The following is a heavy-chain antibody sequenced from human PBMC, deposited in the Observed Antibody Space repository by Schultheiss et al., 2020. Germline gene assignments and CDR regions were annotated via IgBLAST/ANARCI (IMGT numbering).Heavy chain of an antibody. Sequence: GESLKISCAASGFTFSSYAMHWVRQAPGKGLEWVAVISYDGSNKYYADSVKGRFTISRDNSKNTLYLQMNSLRAEDTAVYYCARVGRYYDSSGYSTTDYWGQGTLVTVSS. CDR3: ARVGRYYDSSGYSTTDY. CDR2: ISYDGSNK. J-gene: IGHJ4*02. CDR1: GFTFSSYA. V-gene: IGHV3-30-3*01. D-gene: IGHD3-22*01.